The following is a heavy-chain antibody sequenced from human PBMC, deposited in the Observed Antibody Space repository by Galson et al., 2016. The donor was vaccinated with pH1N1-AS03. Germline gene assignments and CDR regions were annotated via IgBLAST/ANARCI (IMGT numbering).Heavy chain of an antibody. Sequence: SLRLSCAASGFAFASYGMGWVRQAPGKGLEWVSGIGGGGGDSPYHADSVKGRFTMSRDNSKNKLFLQMNSLRAEDTAIYYCVKAPQRYGHDAFDIWGQGTMVTVSS. CDR2: IGGGGGDSP. CDR1: GFAFASYG. J-gene: IGHJ3*02. V-gene: IGHV3-23*01. CDR3: VKAPQRYGHDAFDI. D-gene: IGHD4-17*01.